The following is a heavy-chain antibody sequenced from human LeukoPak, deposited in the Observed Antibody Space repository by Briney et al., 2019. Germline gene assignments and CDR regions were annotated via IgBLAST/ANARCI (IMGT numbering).Heavy chain of an antibody. Sequence: SVKVSCKASGGTFSSYAISWVRQAPGQGLEWMGGIIPIFGTANYAQKFQGRVTITADESTSTAYMELSSLRSEDTAVYYCAKNVGDTAMAYNWLDPWGQGTLVTVSS. CDR2: IIPIFGTA. J-gene: IGHJ5*02. D-gene: IGHD5-18*01. CDR1: GGTFSSYA. CDR3: AKNVGDTAMAYNWLDP. V-gene: IGHV1-69*13.